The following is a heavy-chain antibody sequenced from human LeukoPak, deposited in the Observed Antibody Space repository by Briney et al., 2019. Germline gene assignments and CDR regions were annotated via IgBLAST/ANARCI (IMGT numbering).Heavy chain of an antibody. CDR3: AKLPRGYVHSVGDYMDV. Sequence: GGSLRLSCASSGFTFSSYWMSWVRQAPGKGLEWVANIKQDGSAKYYVDSVKGRFTISRDNAKNSLYLQMDSLRAEDTAVYYCAKLPRGYVHSVGDYMDVWGKGTTVTVSS. D-gene: IGHD6-25*01. J-gene: IGHJ6*03. CDR1: GFTFSSYW. V-gene: IGHV3-7*03. CDR2: IKQDGSAK.